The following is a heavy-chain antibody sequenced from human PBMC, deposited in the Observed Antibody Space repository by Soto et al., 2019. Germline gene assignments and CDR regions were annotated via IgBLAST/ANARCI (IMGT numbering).Heavy chain of an antibody. CDR3: ARGRPNYFYYGLDV. J-gene: IGHJ6*02. CDR2: KYYSGAT. Sequence: SETLSLTCTVSGGSIKSDYYWAWVRQFPGGGLQWMGYKYYSGATDSDPSLERRVSFSVDMSKNQCSLNLTSVTVADTAVYYCARGRPNYFYYGLDVWGQGIPVTVSS. CDR1: GGSIKSDYY. V-gene: IGHV4-30-4*01.